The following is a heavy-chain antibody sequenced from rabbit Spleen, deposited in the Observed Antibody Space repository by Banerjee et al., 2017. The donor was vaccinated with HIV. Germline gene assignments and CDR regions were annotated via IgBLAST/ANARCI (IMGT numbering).Heavy chain of an antibody. V-gene: IGHV1S45*01. CDR1: GFDFSSGYW. CDR3: ARGDYVSGYGSYLASNGLNL. Sequence: QEQVVESGGGLVQPGGSLKLSCKASGFDFSSGYWICWVRQAPGKGLEWIACIYAGSSGGSTWYASWVNGRFTISKTSSTTVTLQMTSLTAADTATYFCARGDYVSGYGSYLASNGLNLWGQGTLVTVS. CDR2: IYAGSSGGST. J-gene: IGHJ4*01. D-gene: IGHD5-1*01.